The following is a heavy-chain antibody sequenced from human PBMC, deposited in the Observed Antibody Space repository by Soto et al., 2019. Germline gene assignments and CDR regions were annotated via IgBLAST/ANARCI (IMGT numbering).Heavy chain of an antibody. CDR3: ARDLVPTRDRYNYYFDY. D-gene: IGHD5-12*01. Sequence: GGSLRLSCAASGFTFSSYAMHWVRQAPGKGLEWVAVISYDGSNKYYADSVKGRFTISRDNSKNTLYLQMNSLRAEDTAVYYCARDLVPTRDRYNYYFDYWGQGTLVTVSS. V-gene: IGHV3-30-3*01. CDR1: GFTFSSYA. J-gene: IGHJ4*02. CDR2: ISYDGSNK.